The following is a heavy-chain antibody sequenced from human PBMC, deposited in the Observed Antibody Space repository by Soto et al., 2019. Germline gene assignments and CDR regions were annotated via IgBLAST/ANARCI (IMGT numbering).Heavy chain of an antibody. CDR1: VGSISSYY. CDR3: ARGRGVRYFDY. J-gene: IGHJ4*02. V-gene: IGHV4-59*01. CDR2: IYYSGST. Sequence: SETLSLTCNVSVGSISSYYFSWIRQPPGKGLEWIGYIYYSGSTNYNPSLKSRVTISVDTSKNQFSLKLSSVTAADTAVHYCARGRGVRYFDYWGQGTLVTVS. D-gene: IGHD3-10*01.